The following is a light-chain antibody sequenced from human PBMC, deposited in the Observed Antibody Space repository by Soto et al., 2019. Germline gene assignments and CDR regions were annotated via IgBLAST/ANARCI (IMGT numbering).Light chain of an antibody. CDR1: SGHSSYA. CDR2: VNSDGSH. CDR3: QTWGTGIWV. J-gene: IGLJ3*02. V-gene: IGLV4-69*01. Sequence: QSVLTQSPSASASLGASVKLTCTLSSGHSSYAIAWHQQQPEKGPRYLMKVNSDGSHSKGDGIPDRFSGSSSGAERYLTISRLQSKDEADYYCQTWGTGIWVFGGGTQLTVL.